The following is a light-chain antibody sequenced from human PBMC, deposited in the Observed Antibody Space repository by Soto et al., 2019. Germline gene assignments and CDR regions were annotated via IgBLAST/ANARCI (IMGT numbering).Light chain of an antibody. Sequence: EVVLTQSPATLSVSPGERVTLSCRASQSVDYNLAWYQQKPGQAPRLLIYGVATRATGIPARFSGSASGTEFTLTISSLQSEDFAIYYCQQYKTWLTFGGGTRWIS. V-gene: IGKV3-15*01. CDR2: GVA. J-gene: IGKJ4*01. CDR1: QSVDYN. CDR3: QQYKTWLT.